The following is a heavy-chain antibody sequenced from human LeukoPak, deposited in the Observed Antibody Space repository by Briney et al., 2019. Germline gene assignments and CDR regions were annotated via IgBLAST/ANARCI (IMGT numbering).Heavy chain of an antibody. V-gene: IGHV4-38-2*01. Sequence: PSETLSLTCAVSGYSISSGYYWGWIRQPPGKGLEWIGSIYHSGSTYYNPSVKSRVTISVDTSKNHFSLKLSSVTAADTAVYYCASPYSSGWYGAFDIWGQGTMVTVSS. D-gene: IGHD6-19*01. CDR3: ASPYSSGWYGAFDI. CDR2: IYHSGST. CDR1: GYSISSGYY. J-gene: IGHJ3*02.